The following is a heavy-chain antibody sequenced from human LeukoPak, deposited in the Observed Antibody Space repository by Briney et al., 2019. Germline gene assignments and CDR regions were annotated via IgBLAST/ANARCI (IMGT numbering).Heavy chain of an antibody. CDR2: IYPGDSDT. V-gene: IGHV5-51*01. J-gene: IGHJ3*02. CDR1: GYSFTSYW. CDR3: ARSPGITGTTVFAFDI. Sequence: GESLKISFKGSGYSFTSYWIGWGRPMPGKGVEGMGIIYPGDSDTRYSPSFQGQVTISADKSISTAYLQWSSLKASDTAMYYCARSPGITGTTVFAFDIWGQGTMVTVSS. D-gene: IGHD1-20*01.